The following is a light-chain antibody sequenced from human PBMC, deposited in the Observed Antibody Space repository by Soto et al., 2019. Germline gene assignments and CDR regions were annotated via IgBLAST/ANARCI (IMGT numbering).Light chain of an antibody. J-gene: IGLJ2*01. CDR2: EGS. CDR1: SSDVGSYNL. Sequence: QSVLTQPASVSGSPGQSITISCTGTSSDVGSYNLVSWYQQHPGKAPKLMIYEGSKRPSGVSNRVSGYKSGNTASLTISGLQAEDEADYYCCSYAGSSTVVFGGGTKVTVL. CDR3: CSYAGSSTVV. V-gene: IGLV2-23*01.